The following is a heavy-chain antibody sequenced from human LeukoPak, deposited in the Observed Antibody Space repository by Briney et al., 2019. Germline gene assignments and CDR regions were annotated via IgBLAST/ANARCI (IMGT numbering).Heavy chain of an antibody. CDR3: AREALAVAGYGYYFDC. J-gene: IGHJ4*02. V-gene: IGHV3-21*01. D-gene: IGHD6-19*01. CDR2: ISSSSSYI. Sequence: GGSLRLSCAASGFTFSSYSMNWVRQAPGKGLEWVSSISSSSSYIYYADSVKGRFTISRDNAKNSLYLQMNSLRAEDTAVYYCAREALAVAGYGYYFDCWGQGTLVTVSS. CDR1: GFTFSSYS.